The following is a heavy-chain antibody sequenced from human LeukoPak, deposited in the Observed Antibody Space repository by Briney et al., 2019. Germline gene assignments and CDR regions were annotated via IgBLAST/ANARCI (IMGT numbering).Heavy chain of an antibody. J-gene: IGHJ4*02. CDR3: AREVVAVADHPNDY. CDR2: MNPNSGNT. V-gene: IGHV1-8*01. CDR1: GYTFTSYD. D-gene: IGHD6-19*01. Sequence: GASVKVSCKASGYTFTSYDINWVRQATGQGLEWMGWMNPNSGNTGYAQKFQGRVTMTRNTSISTAYMELSSLRAEDTAVYYCAREVVAVADHPNDYWGQGTLVTVSS.